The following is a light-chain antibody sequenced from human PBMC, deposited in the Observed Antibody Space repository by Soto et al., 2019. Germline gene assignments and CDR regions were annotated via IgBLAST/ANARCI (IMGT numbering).Light chain of an antibody. Sequence: IQMTQSPSTLLGSLGDRVTLPXRASQTVGLWLAWYQQNPVXPPKXXXDKXSTLKRGGPSSFSGSGSGTEFTLTISSLQPDDCATYYCQHYNSDSEAFGQGTKVDIK. CDR2: KXS. CDR3: QHYNSDSEA. J-gene: IGKJ1*01. CDR1: QTVGLW. V-gene: IGKV1-5*03.